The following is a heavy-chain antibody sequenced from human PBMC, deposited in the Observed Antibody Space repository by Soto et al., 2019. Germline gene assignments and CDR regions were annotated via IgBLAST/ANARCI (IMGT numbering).Heavy chain of an antibody. Sequence: QLQLQESGPGLVKPSETLSLTCTVSGGSISSSSYYWGWIRQPPGKGLEWIGSIYYSGSTYYNPSLKSRVTISVDTSKNQFSLKLSSVTAADTAVYYCARHLGVGYDFWSGETFSWGQGTLVTVSS. CDR3: ARHLGVGYDFWSGETFS. V-gene: IGHV4-39*01. CDR2: IYYSGST. D-gene: IGHD3-3*01. J-gene: IGHJ5*02. CDR1: GGSISSSSYY.